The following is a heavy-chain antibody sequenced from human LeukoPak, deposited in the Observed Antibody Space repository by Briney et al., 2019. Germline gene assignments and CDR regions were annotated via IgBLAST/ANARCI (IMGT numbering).Heavy chain of an antibody. J-gene: IGHJ4*02. D-gene: IGHD1-26*01. CDR2: IYYSGST. CDR3: ATPYYSGSYFDY. CDR1: GGSISSSSYY. V-gene: IGHV4-39*01. Sequence: SETLSLTCTVSGGSISSSSYYWGWIRQPPGKGLEWIGSIYYSGSTYYNPSLKSRVTISVDTSKNQFPLKLSSVTAADTAVYYCATPYYSGSYFDYWGQGTLVTVSS.